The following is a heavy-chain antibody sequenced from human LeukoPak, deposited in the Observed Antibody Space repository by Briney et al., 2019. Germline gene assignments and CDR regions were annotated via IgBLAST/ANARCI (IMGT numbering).Heavy chain of an antibody. V-gene: IGHV3-7*01. CDR1: GFSFSSYW. CDR2: IKQDGSEK. J-gene: IGHJ6*02. Sequence: GGSLRLSCAASGFSFSSYWMSWVREAPGKGLEWVANIKQDGSEKYYVYSVNGRVTISRDNATNSLYLQMSSVRAGDTRVYYSARDWFGYGTFYSSYYGMDVWGQGTTVTVSS. CDR3: ARDWFGYGTFYSSYYGMDV. D-gene: IGHD3-10*01.